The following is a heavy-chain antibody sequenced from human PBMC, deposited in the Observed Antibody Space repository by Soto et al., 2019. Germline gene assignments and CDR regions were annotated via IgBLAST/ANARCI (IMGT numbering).Heavy chain of an antibody. V-gene: IGHV3-30*18. CDR1: GFTFSSYG. CDR3: AKGAWRESGAFDP. Sequence: QVQLVESGGGVVQPGRSLRLSCAASGFTFSSYGMHWVRQAPGKGLEWVAVISYDGSNKYYADSVKGRFTISRDNSKNTLYLQMNSLRAEDTAVYYCAKGAWRESGAFDPWGQGTLVTVSS. D-gene: IGHD1-26*01. J-gene: IGHJ5*02. CDR2: ISYDGSNK.